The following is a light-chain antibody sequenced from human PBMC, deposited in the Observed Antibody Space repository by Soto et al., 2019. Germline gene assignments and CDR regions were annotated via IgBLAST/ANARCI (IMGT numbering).Light chain of an antibody. J-gene: IGLJ1*01. V-gene: IGLV2-11*01. CDR3: SLYTSENTYV. CDR1: SSDVGGSNY. Sequence: QSVLAQPRSVSGSPGQSVTISCTGTSSDVGGSNYVSWYQQHPGKAPKVMIYDVDYRPSGVPARFSGSKSGNTASLTISGLQAADEADYYCSLYTSENTYVFGTGTKV. CDR2: DVD.